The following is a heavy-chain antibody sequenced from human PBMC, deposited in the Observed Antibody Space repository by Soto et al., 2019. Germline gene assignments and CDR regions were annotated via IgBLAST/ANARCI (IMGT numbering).Heavy chain of an antibody. J-gene: IGHJ4*02. V-gene: IGHV3-11*05. CDR1: GFTFTDYY. Sequence: QVQLVESGGGLVKPGGSLRLSCAASGFTFTDYYMSWFRQTPGKGLECLSYISPSTSDTNYADSVKGRFTISRDNAKNSNYRHMNTVTVEDTDVDYGANTTRIPADWGQATLVTVAS. CDR3: ANTTRIPAD. CDR2: ISPSTSDT. D-gene: IGHD1-26*01.